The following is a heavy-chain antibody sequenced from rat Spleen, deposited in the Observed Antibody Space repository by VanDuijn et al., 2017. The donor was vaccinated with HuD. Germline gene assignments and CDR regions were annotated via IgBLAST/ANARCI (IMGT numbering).Heavy chain of an antibody. Sequence: EVQLVESDGGLVQPGRSLKLSCAASGFTFSDYYMAWVRQAPTKGLEWVATISYDGSSTYYRDSVKGRFTISRDNAKSTLYLQMDSLRSEDTATYYCARPNSVLYVYYGLGGYVMDAWGQGASVTVSS. CDR1: GFTFSDYY. V-gene: IGHV5-29*01. CDR2: ISYDGSST. CDR3: ARPNSVLYVYYGLGGYVMDA. J-gene: IGHJ4*01. D-gene: IGHD1-6*01.